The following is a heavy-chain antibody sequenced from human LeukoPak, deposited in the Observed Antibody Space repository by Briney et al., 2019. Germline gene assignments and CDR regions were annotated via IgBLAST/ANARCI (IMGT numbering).Heavy chain of an antibody. Sequence: ASVKVSCKASGYTFTSYYMHWVRQAPGQGLEWMGWINAYNGNTNYAQKLQGRVTMTTDTSTSTAYVELRSLRSDDTAVFYCARDLSVGAGSYQDYWGQGTLVTVSS. CDR2: INAYNGNT. CDR3: ARDLSVGAGSYQDY. D-gene: IGHD3-10*01. V-gene: IGHV1-18*04. J-gene: IGHJ4*02. CDR1: GYTFTSYY.